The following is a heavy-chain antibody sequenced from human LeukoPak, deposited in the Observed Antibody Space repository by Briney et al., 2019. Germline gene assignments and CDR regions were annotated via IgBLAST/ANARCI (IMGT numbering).Heavy chain of an antibody. Sequence: GASVKVSCNASGYTFTSYDINWGRQATGQGLEWMGWMNADSGSTAFAQKLQGRVTMTRTTTTSTAYMELSSVRPDDTAVYYCARAPHYSYYYGMDVWGQGTTVTASS. CDR2: MNADSGST. CDR3: ARAPHYSYYYGMDV. CDR1: GYTFTSYD. V-gene: IGHV1-8*01. J-gene: IGHJ6*02.